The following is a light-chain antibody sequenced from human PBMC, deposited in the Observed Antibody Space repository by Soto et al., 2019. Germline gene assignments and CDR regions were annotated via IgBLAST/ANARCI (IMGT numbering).Light chain of an antibody. Sequence: DIVMTQSPDFLAVSLGARATINCKSSQSVIHSSKNRSYLAWYQPKPRQPPELLLYWASARESGVPDRFSGSGSGTDFTLAISSLQSEDFAVYYCQEYKNWPSITFGQGTRLEN. V-gene: IGKV4-1*01. J-gene: IGKJ5*01. CDR3: QEYKNWPSIT. CDR2: WAS. CDR1: QSVIHSSKNRSY.